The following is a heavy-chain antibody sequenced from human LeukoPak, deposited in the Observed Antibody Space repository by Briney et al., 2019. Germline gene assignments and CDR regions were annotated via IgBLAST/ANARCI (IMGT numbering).Heavy chain of an antibody. CDR2: ISAYNGNT. Sequence: ASVKVSCKASGYTFTSYGISWVRQAPGQGLEWMGWISAYNGNTNYAQKLQGRVTMTTDTSTSTAYMELRSLRSDDTAVYYCARDHYDILTGYRNFDYWGQGTLVTVSS. V-gene: IGHV1-18*01. CDR1: GYTFTSYG. J-gene: IGHJ4*02. D-gene: IGHD3-9*01. CDR3: ARDHYDILTGYRNFDY.